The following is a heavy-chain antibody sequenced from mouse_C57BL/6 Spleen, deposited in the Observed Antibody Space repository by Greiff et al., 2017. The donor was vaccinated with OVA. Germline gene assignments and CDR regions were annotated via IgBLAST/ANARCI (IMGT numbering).Heavy chain of an antibody. Sequence: EVKLVESEGGLVQPGSSMKLSCTASGFTFSDYYMDWVSQVPEKGLEWVANINYDGSSTYYLDSLKSRFIISRDNAKNTLYLQMSSLKSEDTATYYCARVDDYDYRKAYWGQGTLVTVSA. D-gene: IGHD2-4*01. CDR2: INYDGSST. CDR3: ARVDDYDYRKAY. J-gene: IGHJ3*01. V-gene: IGHV5-16*01. CDR1: GFTFSDYY.